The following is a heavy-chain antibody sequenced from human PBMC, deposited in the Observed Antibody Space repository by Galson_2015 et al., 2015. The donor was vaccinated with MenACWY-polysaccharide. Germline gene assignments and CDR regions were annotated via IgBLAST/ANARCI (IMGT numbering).Heavy chain of an antibody. D-gene: IGHD1-1*01. V-gene: IGHV3-33*01. CDR1: GFTFSNYG. CDR2: IWYDESDE. J-gene: IGHJ3*02. CDR3: AGADRNDGGRALDI. Sequence: SLRLSCAASGFTFSNYGMHWVRQAPGKGLEWMAVIWYDESDEYYADSVKGRFTISRDNSKNALYLQMNSLRAEDTAVYCCAGADRNDGGRALDIWGQGTMVTVSS.